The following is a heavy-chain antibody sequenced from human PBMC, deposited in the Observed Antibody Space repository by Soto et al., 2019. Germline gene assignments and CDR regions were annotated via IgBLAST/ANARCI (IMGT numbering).Heavy chain of an antibody. D-gene: IGHD3-10*01. CDR3: ARVGGSGRGYYYGMDV. Sequence: PSETLSLTCTVSGGSISIYYWSWIRHPPGKGLEWIGYIYYSGSTNYNPSLKSRVTISVDTSKNQFSLKLSSVTAADTAVYYCARVGGSGRGYYYGMDVWGQGTTVTVSS. J-gene: IGHJ6*02. CDR1: GGSISIYY. CDR2: IYYSGST. V-gene: IGHV4-59*01.